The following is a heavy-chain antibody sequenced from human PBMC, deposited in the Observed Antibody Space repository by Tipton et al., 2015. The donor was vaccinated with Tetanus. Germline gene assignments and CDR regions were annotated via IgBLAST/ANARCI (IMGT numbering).Heavy chain of an antibody. Sequence: TLSLTCTVSSGSISSDGAYWSWIRQHPGEGLEWIGYISNSGSTYYNPSLKSRVTISVDTSQKQISLKVNSVTAADTAVYYCATVGLVTASVKYWGQGTLVTVSS. D-gene: IGHD2-21*02. V-gene: IGHV4-31*03. J-gene: IGHJ4*01. CDR2: ISNSGST. CDR3: ATVGLVTASVKY. CDR1: SGSISSDGAY.